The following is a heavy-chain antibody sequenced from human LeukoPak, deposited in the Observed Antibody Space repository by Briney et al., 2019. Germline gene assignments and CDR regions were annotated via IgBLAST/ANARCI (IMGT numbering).Heavy chain of an antibody. J-gene: IGHJ6*02. D-gene: IGHD6-19*01. CDR3: ATGKYSSGWYYYYGMDV. CDR1: GYTLTELS. CDR2: FDPEDGET. V-gene: IGHV1-24*01. Sequence: GASVKISCKVSGYTLTELSMHWVRQAAGKGLEWMGGFDPEDGETIYAQKFQGRVTMTEDTSTDTAYMELSSLRSGDTAVYYCATGKYSSGWYYYYGMDVWGQGTTVTVSS.